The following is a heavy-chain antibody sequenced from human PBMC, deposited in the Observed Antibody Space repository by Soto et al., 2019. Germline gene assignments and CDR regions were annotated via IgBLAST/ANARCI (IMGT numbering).Heavy chain of an antibody. CDR1: GFTFSDHY. V-gene: IGHV3-72*01. CDR2: TSNKANSYTT. Sequence: EVQLVESGGGLVQPGGSLRLSCAASGFTFSDHYMDWVRQAPGKGLEWVGRTSNKANSYTTYYAASVRGRFTISRDDSTNSLYMQMNSLKTKDTAVYYCARGGYCIATSCHSDYYGMDVWGQGTTVTVSS. CDR3: ARGGYCIATSCHSDYYGMDV. J-gene: IGHJ6*02. D-gene: IGHD2-15*01.